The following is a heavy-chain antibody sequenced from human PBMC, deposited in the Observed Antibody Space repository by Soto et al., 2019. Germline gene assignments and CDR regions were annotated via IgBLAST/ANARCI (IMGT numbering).Heavy chain of an antibody. CDR2: ISSTTNYI. CDR1: GFAFTRYS. V-gene: IGHV3-21*06. Sequence: WGSLRLSCVASGFAFTRYSMSCGRHSPGKWLEWVSSISSTTNYIYYGDSMKGRFTISRDNAKNSLYLEMNSLRAEDTAAYYCARESEDLTSNFDYWGQGTLVTVSS. CDR3: ARESEDLTSNFDY. J-gene: IGHJ4*02.